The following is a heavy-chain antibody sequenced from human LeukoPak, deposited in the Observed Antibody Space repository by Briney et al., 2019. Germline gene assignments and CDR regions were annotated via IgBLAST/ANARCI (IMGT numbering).Heavy chain of an antibody. CDR2: ISGSGGST. J-gene: IGHJ4*02. CDR3: AKMGLWFGEFSDY. CDR1: GFTFSSYA. V-gene: IGHV3-23*01. D-gene: IGHD3-10*01. Sequence: SGGSLRLSCAASGFTFSSYAMSWVRQAPGKGLEWVSAISGSGGSTYYADSVKGRFTISRDNSKNTLYVQMNSLRAEDTAVYYCAKMGLWFGEFSDYWGQGTLVTVSS.